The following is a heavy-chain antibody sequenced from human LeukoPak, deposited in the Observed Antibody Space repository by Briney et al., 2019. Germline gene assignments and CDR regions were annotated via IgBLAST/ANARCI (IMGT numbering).Heavy chain of an antibody. CDR1: GFTVSSNF. D-gene: IGHD2-15*01. CDR2: VYRDDSA. Sequence: GGSLRLSCAASGFTVSSNFMSWVRQAPGKGLQWLSVVYRDDSAYYADSVKGRSTISRDNSKNTLSLQMNSLRADDTAVYYCASDRAYCSGGSCYSGLDYWGQGTLVTVSS. J-gene: IGHJ4*02. V-gene: IGHV3-53*05. CDR3: ASDRAYCSGGSCYSGLDY.